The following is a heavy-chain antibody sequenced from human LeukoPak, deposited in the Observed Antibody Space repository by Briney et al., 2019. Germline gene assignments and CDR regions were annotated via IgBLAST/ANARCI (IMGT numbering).Heavy chain of an antibody. CDR3: ARLQGHSTAVFDY. Sequence: SETLSLTCSVSGYSISSGYYWGWIRQPPGKGLEWIASIYHSGSIYSNPSLKSRVTISADTSNNHFSLKLNSVTAADTAVYYCARLQGHSTAVFDYWGQGTLVTVSS. CDR1: GYSISSGYY. V-gene: IGHV4-38-2*01. D-gene: IGHD2-21*01. J-gene: IGHJ4*02. CDR2: IYHSGSI.